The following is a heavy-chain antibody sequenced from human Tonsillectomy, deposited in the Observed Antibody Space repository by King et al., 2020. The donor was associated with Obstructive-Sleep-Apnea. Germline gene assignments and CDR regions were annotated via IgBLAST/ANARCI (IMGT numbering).Heavy chain of an antibody. J-gene: IGHJ3*02. D-gene: IGHD2-21*02. V-gene: IGHV3-49*03. CDR1: GFTFGDYA. CDR3: TRGTSVVTAAVDAFDI. CDR2: IRSKAYGGTT. Sequence: VQLVESGGGLVQPGRSLRLSCTASGFTFGDYAMSWFRQAPGKGLEWVGFIRSKAYGGTTEYAASVKGRFTISRDDSKSIAYLQMNSLKTEDTAVYYCTRGTSVVTAAVDAFDIWGQGTMVTVSS.